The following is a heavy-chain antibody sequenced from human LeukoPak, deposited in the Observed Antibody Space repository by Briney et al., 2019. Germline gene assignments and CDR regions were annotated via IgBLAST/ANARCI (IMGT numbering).Heavy chain of an antibody. J-gene: IGHJ4*02. V-gene: IGHV3-21*01. CDR1: GFTFSSYS. CDR3: AGDWAAAGHTGGDYYFDY. D-gene: IGHD6-13*01. CDR2: ISSSSSYI. Sequence: GGSLRLSCAASGFTFSSYSMNWVRQAPGKGLEWVSSISSSSSYIYYADSVKGRFTISRDNAKNSLYLQMNSLRAEDTAVYYCAGDWAAAGHTGGDYYFDYWGQGTLVTVSS.